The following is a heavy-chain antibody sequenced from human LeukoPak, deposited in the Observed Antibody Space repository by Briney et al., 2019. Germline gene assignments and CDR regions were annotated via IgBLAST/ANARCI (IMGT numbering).Heavy chain of an antibody. D-gene: IGHD3-10*01. CDR2: IYTSGST. CDR3: ARVPGATPNWYFDL. Sequence: SETLSLTCTVSGGSIGSYYWSWIRQPAGKGLEWIGRIYTSGSTNYNPSLKSRVTMSVDTSKNQFSLKLSSVTAADTAVYYCARVPGATPNWYFDLWGRGTLVTVSS. CDR1: GGSIGSYY. V-gene: IGHV4-4*07. J-gene: IGHJ2*01.